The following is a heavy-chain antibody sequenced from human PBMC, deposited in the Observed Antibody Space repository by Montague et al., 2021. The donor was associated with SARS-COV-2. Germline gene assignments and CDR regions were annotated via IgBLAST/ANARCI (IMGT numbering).Heavy chain of an antibody. J-gene: IGHJ5*02. CDR3: ATAIRDDYEYEYDSTGFHL. CDR1: GHTFSELS. CDR2: FDPEDGER. D-gene: IGHD3-22*01. Sequence: SVKVSCKVSGHTFSELSIHWIRQTPGKGLEWLGGFDPEDGERTYAQNLQGRLTLTEDTSTDTAYVELSGLGSDDTGVYYCATAIRDDYEYEYDSTGFHLWGQGTLVTVSS. V-gene: IGHV1-24*01.